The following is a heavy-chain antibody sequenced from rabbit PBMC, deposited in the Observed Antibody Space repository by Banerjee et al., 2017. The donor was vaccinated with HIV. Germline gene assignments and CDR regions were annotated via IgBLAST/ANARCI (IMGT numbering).Heavy chain of an antibody. D-gene: IGHD3-1*01. Sequence: QSLEESGGDLVKPGASLTLTCKASGFSFSNGYVMCWVRQAPGKGLEWIACINTISGDTVYATWAKGRFTISKTSSTTVTLQMTSLTVADTATYFCASDGDLWGQGTLVTVS. CDR3: ASDGDL. J-gene: IGHJ4*01. V-gene: IGHV1S40*01. CDR1: GFSFSNGYV. CDR2: INTISGDT.